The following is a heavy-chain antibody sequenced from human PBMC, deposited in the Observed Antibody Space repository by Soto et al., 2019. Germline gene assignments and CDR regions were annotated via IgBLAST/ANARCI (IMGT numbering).Heavy chain of an antibody. D-gene: IGHD3-16*02. CDR1: GFSLSTSGVG. Sequence: QITLKESGPTLVKPTQTLTLTCTFSGFSLSTSGVGVGWIRQPPGKALEWLALIYWDDDKRYSPSLKSRLTITKDTSKNQVVLTMTNMDPVDTATYYRAHSSLYDYVWGSYRYGPIDYWGQGTLVTVSS. CDR2: IYWDDDK. CDR3: AHSSLYDYVWGSYRYGPIDY. V-gene: IGHV2-5*02. J-gene: IGHJ4*02.